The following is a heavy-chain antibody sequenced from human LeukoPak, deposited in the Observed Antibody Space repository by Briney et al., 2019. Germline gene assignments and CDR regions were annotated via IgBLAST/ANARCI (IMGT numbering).Heavy chain of an antibody. CDR3: ARDDAFDL. Sequence: GGSLRLPCEASGFTFHDHAMHWVRQAPGKGLEWVSGLGWDGGSIGYADSVKGRFTISRDNAKKSLYLQMNSLGVEDTVLYYCARDDAFDLWGQGTMVTVSS. CDR2: LGWDGGSI. V-gene: IGHV3-9*01. J-gene: IGHJ3*01. CDR1: GFTFHDHA.